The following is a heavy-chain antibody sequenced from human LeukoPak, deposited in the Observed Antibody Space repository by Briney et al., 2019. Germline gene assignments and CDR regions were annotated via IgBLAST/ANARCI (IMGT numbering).Heavy chain of an antibody. D-gene: IGHD4-17*01. CDR1: GDSISNTNYF. Sequence: SETLSLTCTVSGDSISNTNYFWGWIRQPPRKGLEWIGNIYYTGSTYYSPSLKSRVTISVDRSKSQFSLKLSSVTAADTAVYYCARAYTTGPYNWFDPWGQGTLVTVSS. J-gene: IGHJ5*02. CDR2: IYYTGST. CDR3: ARAYTTGPYNWFDP. V-gene: IGHV4-39*07.